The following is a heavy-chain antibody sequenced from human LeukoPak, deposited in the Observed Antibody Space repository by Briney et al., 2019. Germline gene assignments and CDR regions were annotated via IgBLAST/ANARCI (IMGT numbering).Heavy chain of an antibody. J-gene: IGHJ4*02. Sequence: PSETLSLTCAVYGGSFSGYYWSWIRQPPGKGLEWIGEINHSGSTNYNPSLKSRVTISVDTSKNQFSLKLSSVTAADTAVYYCATLAYYDLWSGYSFDYWGQGTLVTVSS. CDR3: ATLAYYDLWSGYSFDY. CDR2: INHSGST. CDR1: GGSFSGYY. V-gene: IGHV4-34*01. D-gene: IGHD3-3*01.